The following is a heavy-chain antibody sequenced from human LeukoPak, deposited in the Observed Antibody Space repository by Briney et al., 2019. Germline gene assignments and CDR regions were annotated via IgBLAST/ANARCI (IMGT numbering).Heavy chain of an antibody. J-gene: IGHJ4*02. CDR2: IWYDGGNK. Sequence: GGSLRLSCAASGFTFSSYGMHWVRQAPGKGLEWVAVIWYDGGNKYYADSVKGRFTISRDNSKNTLYLQMNSLRAEDTAVYYCAREGQQWLLLDYWGQGTLVTVSS. CDR3: AREGQQWLLLDY. V-gene: IGHV3-33*01. D-gene: IGHD6-19*01. CDR1: GFTFSSYG.